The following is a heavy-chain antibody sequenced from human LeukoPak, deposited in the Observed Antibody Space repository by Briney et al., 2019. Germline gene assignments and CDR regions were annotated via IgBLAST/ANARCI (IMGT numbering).Heavy chain of an antibody. CDR1: GVTFTSYG. D-gene: IGHD1-26*01. CDR2: ISAYNGNT. J-gene: IGHJ4*02. V-gene: IGHV1-18*01. Sequence: PGGSLRLSCVASGVTFTSYGISWVRQAPGQGLEWMGWISAYNGNTNYAQKLQGRVTMTTDTSTSTAYMELRSLRSDDTAVYYCARENIVGARGDFDYWGQGTLVTVSS. CDR3: ARENIVGARGDFDY.